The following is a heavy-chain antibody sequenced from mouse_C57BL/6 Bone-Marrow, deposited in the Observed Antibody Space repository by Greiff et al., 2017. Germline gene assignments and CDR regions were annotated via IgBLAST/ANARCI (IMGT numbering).Heavy chain of an antibody. CDR1: GFTFSSYA. Sequence: EVKLVESGGGLVKPGGSLKLSCEASGFTFSSYAMSWVRQTPEKRLEWVATISDGGSYTYYPDNVKGRFTISRDNAKNNLYLQMSHLKSEDTAMYYCARALITTVSYFDYWGQGTTLTVSS. D-gene: IGHD1-1*01. J-gene: IGHJ2*01. CDR2: ISDGGSYT. CDR3: ARALITTVSYFDY. V-gene: IGHV5-4*03.